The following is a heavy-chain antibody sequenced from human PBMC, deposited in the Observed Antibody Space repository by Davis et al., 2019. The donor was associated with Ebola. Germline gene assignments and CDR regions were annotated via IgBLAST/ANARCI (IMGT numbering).Heavy chain of an antibody. CDR3: ATLATHGTVGDY. V-gene: IGHV1-69*02. CDR1: GGTFSSHT. Sequence: SSVPVSRQASGGTFSSHTTNWPRQPPGQGLESMGRIIPTLTLTHYAQRFQDRVTVTADKSTDTAYMELSGLRSDDTAVYYCATLATHGTVGDYWGQGTLVSVSS. J-gene: IGHJ4*02. CDR2: IIPTLTLT. D-gene: IGHD5-12*01.